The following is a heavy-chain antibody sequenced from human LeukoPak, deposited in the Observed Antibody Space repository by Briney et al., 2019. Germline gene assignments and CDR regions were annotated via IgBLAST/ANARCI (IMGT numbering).Heavy chain of an antibody. V-gene: IGHV4-4*07. CDR3: ARDLSSSWYTNRFDP. J-gene: IGHJ5*02. CDR2: IYTSGST. Sequence: SGTLSLTCTVSGGSISSYYWSWIRQPAGKGLEWIGRIYTSGSTNYNPSLKSRVTMSVDTSKNQFSLKLSSVTAADTAVYYCARDLSSSWYTNRFDPWGQGTLVTVSS. CDR1: GGSISSYY. D-gene: IGHD6-13*01.